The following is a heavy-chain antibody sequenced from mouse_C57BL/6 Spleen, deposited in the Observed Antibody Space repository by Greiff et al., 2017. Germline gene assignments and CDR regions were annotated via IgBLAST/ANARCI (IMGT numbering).Heavy chain of an antibody. CDR3: ATAQVAWFAY. J-gene: IGHJ3*01. D-gene: IGHD3-2*02. V-gene: IGHV3-6*01. CDR1: GYSITSGYY. Sequence: EVKLMESGPGLVKPSQSLSLTCSVTGYSITSGYYWNWIRQFPGNKLEWMGYISYDGSNNYNPSLKNRISITRDTSKNQFFLKLNSVTTEDTATYYCATAQVAWFAYWGQGTLVTVSA. CDR2: ISYDGSN.